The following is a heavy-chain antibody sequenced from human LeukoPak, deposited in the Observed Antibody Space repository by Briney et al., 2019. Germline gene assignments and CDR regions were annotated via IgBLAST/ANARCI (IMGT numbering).Heavy chain of an antibody. V-gene: IGHV4-59*11. D-gene: IGHD3-22*01. CDR1: GGSISSHY. Sequence: RPSETLSLTCTVSGGSISSHYWSWLRQPPGKGLEWIGYIYYSGSTNYNPSLKSRVTISVDTSKNQFSLKLSSVTAADTAVYYCARAYYYDSSGYSAYFDYWGQGTLVTVSS. J-gene: IGHJ4*02. CDR2: IYYSGST. CDR3: ARAYYYDSSGYSAYFDY.